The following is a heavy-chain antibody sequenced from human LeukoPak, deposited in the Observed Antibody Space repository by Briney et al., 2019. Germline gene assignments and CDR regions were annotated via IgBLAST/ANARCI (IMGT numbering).Heavy chain of an antibody. D-gene: IGHD6-6*01. CDR1: GFTFSSYA. Sequence: GGSLRLSCAASGFTFSSYAMTWVRQAPGKGLEWVSAMTSGGGTYYADSVKGRFTISRDNSKNTVSLQMNSLRAEDTAVYYCAKDLTRSSGGFDYWGQGTLVTVSS. CDR3: AKDLTRSSGGFDY. J-gene: IGHJ4*02. V-gene: IGHV3-23*01. CDR2: MTSGGGT.